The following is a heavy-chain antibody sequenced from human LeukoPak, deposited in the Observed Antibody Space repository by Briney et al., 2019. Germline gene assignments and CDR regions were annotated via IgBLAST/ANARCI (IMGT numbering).Heavy chain of an antibody. D-gene: IGHD3-3*01. V-gene: IGHV4-61*08. CDR2: IYYSGTT. Sequence: PSETLSLTCSVSGGSISRGGDHWSWIRQHPGKGLEWIGYIYYSGTTNYNPSLKSRVTMSVDTSKKQFSLKLSSVTAADTAVYYCARAGDFWSGYPSRNYMDVWGKGTTVTVSS. CDR3: ARAGDFWSGYPSRNYMDV. CDR1: GGSISRGGDH. J-gene: IGHJ6*03.